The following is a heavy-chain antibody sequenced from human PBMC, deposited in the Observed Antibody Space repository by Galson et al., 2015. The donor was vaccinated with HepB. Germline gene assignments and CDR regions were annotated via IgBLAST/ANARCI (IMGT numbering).Heavy chain of an antibody. CDR2: ISYDGSNK. D-gene: IGHD2-2*01. CDR1: GFTFSSYA. J-gene: IGHJ6*02. Sequence: SLRLSCAAPGFTFSSYAMHWVRQAPGKGLEWVAVISYDGSNKYYADSVKGRFTISRDNSKNTLYLQMNSLRAEDTAVYYCARDTEDIVVVPAAMDYYYGMDVWGQGTTVTVSS. CDR3: ARDTEDIVVVPAAMDYYYGMDV. V-gene: IGHV3-30-3*01.